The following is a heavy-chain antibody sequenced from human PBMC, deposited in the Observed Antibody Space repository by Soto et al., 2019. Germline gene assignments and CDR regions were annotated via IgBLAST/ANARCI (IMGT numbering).Heavy chain of an antibody. J-gene: IGHJ4*02. Sequence: EVQLLESGGGLIHPGGSLRLSRVASGFRFSDHSMNWVHQAPGKGLEWVSYITSSGDSIYYADSMQGRFTVSRDNADTSLFLRMNSLRDEATAAYYCARWPKGSRVTNWGQGPLVTVSS. CDR2: ITSSGDSI. V-gene: IGHV3-48*02. CDR3: ARWPKGSRVTN. CDR1: GFRFSDHS. D-gene: IGHD4-17*01.